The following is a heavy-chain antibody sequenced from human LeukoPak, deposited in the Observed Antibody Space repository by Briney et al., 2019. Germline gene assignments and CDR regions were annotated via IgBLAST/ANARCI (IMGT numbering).Heavy chain of an antibody. Sequence: PGGSLRLSCAASGFTLSSFGMVWVRQAPGKGLEWVTLMWYDGRNKYYADSVKGRFTISRDNSKNSLYLQMNSLRDEDTAVYYCARVDWMIGAFDIWGQGTMVTVSS. V-gene: IGHV3-33*01. CDR2: MWYDGRNK. CDR1: GFTLSSFG. CDR3: ARVDWMIGAFDI. D-gene: IGHD3-22*01. J-gene: IGHJ3*02.